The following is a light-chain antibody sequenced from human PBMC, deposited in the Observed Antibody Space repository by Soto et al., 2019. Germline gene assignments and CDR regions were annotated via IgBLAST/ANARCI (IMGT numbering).Light chain of an antibody. CDR2: VSS. V-gene: IGKV1-39*01. CDR1: QSISTY. Sequence: DIQMTQSPSSLSASVGDRVTITCRASQSISTYLNWYQHKPGKAPKFLIYVSSTLQSGVPSRFRGSGSRTDFALTITSRQPEDFATYYCQQSYRSPYTFGQGTPLEIK. J-gene: IGKJ2*01. CDR3: QQSYRSPYT.